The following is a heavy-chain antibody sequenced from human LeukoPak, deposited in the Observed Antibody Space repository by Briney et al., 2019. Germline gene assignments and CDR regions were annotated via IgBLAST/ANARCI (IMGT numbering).Heavy chain of an antibody. CDR3: ARDFPVAGTENWFDP. D-gene: IGHD6-19*01. CDR1: GYTFTSYG. Sequence: ASVKVSCKASGYTFTSYGISWVRQPPGQGLEWMGWISAYNGNTNYAQKLQGRVTMTTDTSTSTAYMELRSLRSDDTAVYYCARDFPVAGTENWFDPWGQVTLVTVSS. CDR2: ISAYNGNT. J-gene: IGHJ5*02. V-gene: IGHV1-18*01.